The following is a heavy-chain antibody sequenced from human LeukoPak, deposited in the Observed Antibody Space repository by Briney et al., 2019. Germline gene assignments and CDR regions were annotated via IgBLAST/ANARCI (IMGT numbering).Heavy chain of an antibody. CDR1: GFTFSSYG. V-gene: IGHV3-23*01. D-gene: IGHD5-18*01. CDR3: ARDRRYSYGPRYYYMDV. Sequence: GGTLRLSCAASGFTFSSYGMSWVRQAPGKGLEWVSAISGSGGSTYYADSVKGRFTISRDNSKNTLYLQMNSLRAEDTAVYYCARDRRYSYGPRYYYMDVWGKGTTVTISS. J-gene: IGHJ6*03. CDR2: ISGSGGST.